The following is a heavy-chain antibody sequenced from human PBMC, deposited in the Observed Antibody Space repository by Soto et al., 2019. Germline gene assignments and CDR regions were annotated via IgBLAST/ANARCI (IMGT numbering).Heavy chain of an antibody. J-gene: IGHJ4*02. CDR3: ARDNYGSGSTYFDY. CDR2: MYNTGST. D-gene: IGHD3-10*01. Sequence: SETLSLTCTVSVGSIRGDYCSWFRQPPEKGLEWIGYMYNTGSTVYNPSFKSRVTISVDTSKNQFSLKLNSVTAADTAVYYCARDNYGSGSTYFDYWGQGTLVTVSS. CDR1: VGSIRGDY. V-gene: IGHV4-59*01.